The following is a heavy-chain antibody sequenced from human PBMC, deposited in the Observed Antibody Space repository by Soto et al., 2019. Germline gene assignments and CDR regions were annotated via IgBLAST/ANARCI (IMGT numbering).Heavy chain of an antibody. D-gene: IGHD2-2*01. CDR1: GGSISSYY. CDR3: GRQSCSSTSCYSWVSWFDP. Sequence: SETLSLTCSVSGGSISSYYWSWIRQPPGKGLEWVGHIYYSGSTNYNPSLKSRVTISVDTSKNQFSLKLSSVTAADTAVYYCGRQSCSSTSCYSWVSWFDPWGQGTLVTVSS. CDR2: IYYSGST. V-gene: IGHV4-59*08. J-gene: IGHJ5*02.